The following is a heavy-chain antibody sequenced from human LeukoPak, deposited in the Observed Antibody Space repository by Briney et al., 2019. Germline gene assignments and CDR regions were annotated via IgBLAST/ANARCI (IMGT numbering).Heavy chain of an antibody. D-gene: IGHD6-19*01. CDR3: AKDIRVAGTGLVFDY. Sequence: GGSLRLSCAASGFTFDDYAMHWVRQAPGKGLEWVSGISWNSGSIGYADSVKGRFTISRDNAKNSLYLQMSSLRAEDTALYYCAKDIRVAGTGLVFDYWGQGTLVTVSS. CDR2: ISWNSGSI. J-gene: IGHJ4*02. CDR1: GFTFDDYA. V-gene: IGHV3-9*01.